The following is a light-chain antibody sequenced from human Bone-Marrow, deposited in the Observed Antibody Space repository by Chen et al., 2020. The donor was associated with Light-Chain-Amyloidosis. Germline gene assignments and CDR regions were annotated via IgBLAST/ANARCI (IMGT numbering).Light chain of an antibody. CDR1: SGGIATNY. Sequence: NFMLTQPHSVSESPGKTVIISCTLSSGGIATNYVQWYQQRPGSSPTTVIYEDDQRPSGVPDRFSGSIDRSSNSASLTISGLKTEDEADYYCQSYQGSSQGVFGGGTKLTVL. CDR3: QSYQGSSQGV. J-gene: IGLJ3*02. V-gene: IGLV6-57*01. CDR2: EDD.